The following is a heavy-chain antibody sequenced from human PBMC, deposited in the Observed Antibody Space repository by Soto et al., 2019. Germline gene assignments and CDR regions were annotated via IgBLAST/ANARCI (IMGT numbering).Heavy chain of an antibody. CDR3: SRDAIAAAGTND. J-gene: IGHJ4*02. V-gene: IGHV1-69*06. CDR2: IIPIFGTA. D-gene: IGHD6-13*01. CDR1: GGAFSSYT. Sequence: QVQLVQSGTEVTKPGSSVKVSCKASGGAFSSYTINWVRQAPGQGLEWMGGIIPIFGTANYAQKFQGRVTFTADTSTNTAFMELNSLRSNDTAVYYCSRDAIAAAGTNDWGQGTLVTVSS.